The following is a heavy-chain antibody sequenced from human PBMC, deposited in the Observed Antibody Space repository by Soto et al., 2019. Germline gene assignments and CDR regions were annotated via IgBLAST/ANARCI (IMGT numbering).Heavy chain of an antibody. J-gene: IGHJ4*02. V-gene: IGHV3-23*01. CDR1: GFTFSSYA. D-gene: IGHD2-21*02. Sequence: EVQLLESGGGLVQPGGCLRLCCAASGFTFSSYAMNWVRQAPGKGLEWVSAISGSGGSTCYADSVKGRFTISRDNSKNTLYLQMNSLRAEDTAVYYCAKTPNLYCGGDCYSYYFDYWGQGTLVTVSS. CDR3: AKTPNLYCGGDCYSYYFDY. CDR2: ISGSGGST.